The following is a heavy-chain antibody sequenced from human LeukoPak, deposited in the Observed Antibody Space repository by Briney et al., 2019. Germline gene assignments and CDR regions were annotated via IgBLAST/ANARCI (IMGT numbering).Heavy chain of an antibody. J-gene: IGHJ4*02. CDR2: ISSSGST. CDR3: AREGRSYTPGY. D-gene: IGHD3-16*02. CDR1: GGSISSYY. Sequence: PSETLSLTCTVSGGSISSYYWSWIRQPAGKGLEWIGRISSSGSTDYNPSLKSRVTMSVDTSKTQFSLKLSSVTAADTAVYYCAREGRSYTPGYWGQGTLVTVSS. V-gene: IGHV4-4*07.